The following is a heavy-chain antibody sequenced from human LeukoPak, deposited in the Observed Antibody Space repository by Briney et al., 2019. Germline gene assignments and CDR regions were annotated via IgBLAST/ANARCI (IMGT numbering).Heavy chain of an antibody. V-gene: IGHV3-23*01. CDR2: ISGSGGST. Sequence: GGSLRLSCAASGFTFSSYAMSWVRQAPGKGLEWVSAISGSGGSTYYADSVKGRFTISRDNSKNTLYLQMNSLRAEDTAVYYCAKDLWHSSGWYSLGAFDIWGQGTMVTVSS. J-gene: IGHJ3*02. CDR3: AKDLWHSSGWYSLGAFDI. D-gene: IGHD6-19*01. CDR1: GFTFSSYA.